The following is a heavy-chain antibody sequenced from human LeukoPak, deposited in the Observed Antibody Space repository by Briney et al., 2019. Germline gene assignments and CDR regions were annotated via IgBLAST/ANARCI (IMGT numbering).Heavy chain of an antibody. CDR3: TKHAQQLILGYFDY. CDR2: ISGSGGST. CDR1: GFTFSNYA. V-gene: IGHV3-23*01. D-gene: IGHD1-1*01. J-gene: IGHJ4*02. Sequence: PGGSLRLSCAASGFTFSNYAMTWVRQAPGKGLEWVSVISGSGGSTDYADSVKGRFTISRDNSKNTLYLQMNSLRAEDTAVYYCTKHAQQLILGYFDYWGQGTLVTVS.